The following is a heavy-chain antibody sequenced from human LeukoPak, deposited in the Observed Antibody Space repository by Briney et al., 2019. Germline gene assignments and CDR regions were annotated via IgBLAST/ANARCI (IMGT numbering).Heavy chain of an antibody. CDR1: GFTVSDNY. CDR2: IYSAGAT. J-gene: IGHJ4*02. V-gene: IGHV3-53*01. D-gene: IGHD6-25*01. CDR3: VKDSGRYRFEY. Sequence: GGSLRLSCAASGFTVSDNYMTWVRQAPGKGLEWVSSIYSAGATHYAESVKGRFTISRDNAKNSLYLQMNSLRAEDTAMYYCVKDSGRYRFEYWGQGILVTVSS.